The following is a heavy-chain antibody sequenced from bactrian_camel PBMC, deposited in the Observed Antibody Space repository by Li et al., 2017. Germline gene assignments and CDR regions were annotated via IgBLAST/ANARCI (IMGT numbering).Heavy chain of an antibody. CDR1: GYTYSKDC. J-gene: IGHJ4*01. CDR2: IDSSYNT. CDR3: AAQPYGLCGGNWYQPDRYEY. V-gene: IGHV3S42*01. Sequence: DVQLVESGGGSVRAGGSLRLSCVASGYTYSKDCMGWFRQAPGMEREGVAVIDSSYNTRLRDSVKGRFTISKDSAKNTLTLQMNNLKLEDTAMYYCAAQPYGLCGGNWYQPDRYEYWGQGTQVTVS. D-gene: IGHD6*01.